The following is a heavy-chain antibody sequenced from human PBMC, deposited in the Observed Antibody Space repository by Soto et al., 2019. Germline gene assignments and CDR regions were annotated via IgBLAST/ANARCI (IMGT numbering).Heavy chain of an antibody. Sequence: QVQLVESGGGVVQPGRSLRLSCAASGFTFSSYAMHWVRQAPGKGLEWVAVISYDGSNKYYADSVKGRFTISRDNSKNTCYLQMCSVGAGDTAVYFCAGWSSGEYVWGSYRYIPSPVFALWGRGALVTVSS. J-gene: IGHJ2*01. CDR1: GFTFSSYA. D-gene: IGHD3-16*02. V-gene: IGHV3-30-3*01. CDR2: ISYDGSNK. CDR3: AGWSSGEYVWGSYRYIPSPVFAL.